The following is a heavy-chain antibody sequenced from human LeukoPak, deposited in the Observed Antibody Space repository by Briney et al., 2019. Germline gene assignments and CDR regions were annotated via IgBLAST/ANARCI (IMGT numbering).Heavy chain of an antibody. CDR2: IKEDGSEK. D-gene: IGHD5-12*01. V-gene: IGHV3-7*01. CDR1: GFTFSSYW. J-gene: IGHJ5*02. CDR3: AKIPTNDGYDQGT. Sequence: GGSLRLSCAASGFTFSSYWMSWVRQAPGKGLEWVANIKEDGSEKYYVDSVKGRFTISRDNAKKSSYLQMNSLRAEDTAVYYCAKIPTNDGYDQGTWGQGTLVTVSS.